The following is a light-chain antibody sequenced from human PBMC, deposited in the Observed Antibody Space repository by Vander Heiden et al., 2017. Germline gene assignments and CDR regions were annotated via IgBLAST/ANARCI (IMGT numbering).Light chain of an antibody. CDR3: QKYKSAPFT. V-gene: IGKV1-27*01. J-gene: IGKJ3*01. Sequence: DIQMTQSPPSLSASLGDRVTITCRASQGITNYLAWYQQKPGKVPKLLIYAASTVQSGVPSRFSGSGSGTDFTLTISSLQPEDVATYYCQKYKSAPFTFGPGTKVDI. CDR2: AAS. CDR1: QGITNY.